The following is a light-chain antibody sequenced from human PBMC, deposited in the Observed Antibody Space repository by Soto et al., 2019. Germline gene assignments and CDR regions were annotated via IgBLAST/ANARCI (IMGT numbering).Light chain of an antibody. Sequence: QSALTQPASVSGSPGQSITISCTGTSSDVGGYNYVSWYQQHPGKAPKLIIYDVSNRPSGVSNRFSGSKSGNTASQTISGLQAEDEADYYCTSYTGSSTLAVFGGGTKLTVL. CDR2: DVS. V-gene: IGLV2-14*01. CDR3: TSYTGSSTLAV. CDR1: SSDVGGYNY. J-gene: IGLJ2*01.